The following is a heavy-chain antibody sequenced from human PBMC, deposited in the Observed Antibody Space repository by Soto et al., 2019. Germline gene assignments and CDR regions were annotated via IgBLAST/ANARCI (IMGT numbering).Heavy chain of an antibody. Sequence: ASVKVSCKASGYTFTGYYMHRVRQAPGQGLEWMGWVNPNSGGTKYAQKFQGRVTMTRDTSISTAYMELSRLRSDDTAMYYCARIIVGATGVFDYWCQGTLVTVSS. CDR1: GYTFTGYY. V-gene: IGHV1-2*02. CDR2: VNPNSGGT. CDR3: ARIIVGATGVFDY. J-gene: IGHJ4*02. D-gene: IGHD1-26*01.